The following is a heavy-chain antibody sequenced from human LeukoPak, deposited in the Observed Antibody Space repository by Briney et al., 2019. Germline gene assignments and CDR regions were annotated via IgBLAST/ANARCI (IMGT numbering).Heavy chain of an antibody. CDR2: IKQDGSET. V-gene: IGHV3-7*05. Sequence: PGGSLRLSCAASGFTFSSYWMSWVRQAPGKGLEWVANIKQDGSETYYVGSVKGRFTISRDNAENSLYLQMNSLRAEDTAVYYCAREILSSGPVDYWGQGTLVTVSS. CDR1: GFTFSSYW. D-gene: IGHD6-19*01. CDR3: AREILSSGPVDY. J-gene: IGHJ4*02.